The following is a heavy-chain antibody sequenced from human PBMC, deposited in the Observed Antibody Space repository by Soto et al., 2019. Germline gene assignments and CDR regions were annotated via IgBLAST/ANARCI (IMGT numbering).Heavy chain of an antibody. J-gene: IGHJ4*02. CDR3: ARDPGIAAAGTFGY. Sequence: EVQLVESGGGLVQPGGSLRLSCAASGFTVSSNYMSWVRQAPGKGLEWVSVIYSGGSTYYADSVKGRFTISRDNSKNTLYLQMNSRGAEDTAVDYCARDPGIAAAGTFGYWGQGTLVTVSS. D-gene: IGHD6-13*01. CDR1: GFTVSSNY. CDR2: IYSGGST. V-gene: IGHV3-66*01.